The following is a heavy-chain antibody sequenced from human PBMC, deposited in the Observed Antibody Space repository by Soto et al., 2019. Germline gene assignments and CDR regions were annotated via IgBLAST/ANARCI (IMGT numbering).Heavy chain of an antibody. CDR2: IYYSGST. Sequence: LSRTCTVSGGSISSAGYYWSWIRQHPGKGLEWIGYIYYSGSTYYNPSLKSRVTISVDTSKNQFSLKLSSVTAADTAVYSCARDRGDDYSNNNWFDPWGKGTMVTV. CDR3: ARDRGDDYSNNNWFDP. V-gene: IGHV4-31*03. D-gene: IGHD4-4*01. CDR1: GGSISSAGYY. J-gene: IGHJ5*02.